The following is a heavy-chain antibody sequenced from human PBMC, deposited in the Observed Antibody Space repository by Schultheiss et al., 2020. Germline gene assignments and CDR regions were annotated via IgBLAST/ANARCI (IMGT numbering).Heavy chain of an antibody. Sequence: GGSLRLSCAASGFTFSDYYMSWIRQAPGKGLEWVSGISWNSGSIGYADSVKGRFTISRDNAKNSLYLQMNSLRAEDTAVYYCARGNCSSTSCYSRTYYYYGMDVWGQGTTVTVSS. CDR3: ARGNCSSTSCYSRTYYYYGMDV. CDR2: ISWNSGSI. CDR1: GFTFSDYY. D-gene: IGHD2-2*02. V-gene: IGHV3-11*01. J-gene: IGHJ6*02.